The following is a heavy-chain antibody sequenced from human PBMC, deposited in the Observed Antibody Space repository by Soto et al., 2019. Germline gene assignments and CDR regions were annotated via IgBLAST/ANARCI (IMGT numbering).Heavy chain of an antibody. V-gene: IGHV3-15*07. CDR3: TTDPHIAVAGTVV. Sequence: GGSLRLSCAASGFTFSNSWMNWVRQAPGKGLEWVGRIKSKTDGGTTDYAAPVKGRFTISRDDSKNTLYLQMNSLKTEDTAVYYCTTDPHIAVAGTVVWGQGTTVTVSS. J-gene: IGHJ6*02. D-gene: IGHD6-19*01. CDR1: GFTFSNSW. CDR2: IKSKTDGGTT.